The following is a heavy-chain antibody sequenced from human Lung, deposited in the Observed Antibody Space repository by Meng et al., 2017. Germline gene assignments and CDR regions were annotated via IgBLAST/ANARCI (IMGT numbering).Heavy chain of an antibody. Sequence: LLVSGGGLFQSGGSLRLSCPVSGFSVSTNYMTWVRQAPGKGLEWISIIYSGGTIYYADTVRGRFTISRHTSKNTLYLQMNNLGEEDTAMYYCARDRVAEADGRYFDLWGRGTLVTVSS. CDR2: IYSGGTI. D-gene: IGHD6-19*01. J-gene: IGHJ2*01. CDR1: GFSVSTNY. CDR3: ARDRVAEADGRYFDL. V-gene: IGHV3-53*04.